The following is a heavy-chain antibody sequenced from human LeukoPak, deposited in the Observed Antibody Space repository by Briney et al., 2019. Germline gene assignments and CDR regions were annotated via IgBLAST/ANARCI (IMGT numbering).Heavy chain of an antibody. CDR2: MNPNSGNT. V-gene: IGHV1-8*01. CDR1: GYTFTSYD. D-gene: IGHD3-10*01. J-gene: IGHJ5*02. Sequence: VASVKVSCKASGYTFTSYDINWVRQATGQGLEWMGWMNPNSGNTGYAQKFQGRVTMTRNTSISTAYMELSSLRSEDTAVYYCARKPMVRGANWFDPWGQGTLVTVSS. CDR3: ARKPMVRGANWFDP.